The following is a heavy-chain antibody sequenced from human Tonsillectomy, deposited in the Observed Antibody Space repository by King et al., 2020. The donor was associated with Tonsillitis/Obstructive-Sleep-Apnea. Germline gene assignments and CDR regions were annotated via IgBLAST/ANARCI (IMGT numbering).Heavy chain of an antibody. J-gene: IGHJ4*02. CDR2: IRSKANSYAT. CDR1: GFTFSGSA. V-gene: IGHV3-73*01. Sequence: VQLVESGGGLVQPGGSLKLSCAASGFTFSGSAMHWVRQASGKGLEWVGRIRSKANSYATAYAASVKGRFTISRDDSKNTAYLQMNSLKTEDTAVYYCTRRVDYDFWSGYYAEDYWRQGTLVTVSS. D-gene: IGHD3-3*01. CDR3: TRRVDYDFWSGYYAEDY.